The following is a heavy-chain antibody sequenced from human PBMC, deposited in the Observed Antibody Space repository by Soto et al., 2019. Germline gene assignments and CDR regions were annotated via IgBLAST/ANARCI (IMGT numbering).Heavy chain of an antibody. D-gene: IGHD2-2*01. CDR2: IIPILGIA. CDR1: GGTFSSYT. CDR3: ATTQNYCSSTSRHGPFAI. V-gene: IGHV1-69*02. Sequence: SVKVSCKASGGTFSSYTISWVRQAPGQGLEWMGRIIPILGIANYAQKFQGRVTITADKSTSTAYMELSSLRSEDTAVYYCATTQNYCSSTSRHGPFAIWGQGTMVTVSS. J-gene: IGHJ3*02.